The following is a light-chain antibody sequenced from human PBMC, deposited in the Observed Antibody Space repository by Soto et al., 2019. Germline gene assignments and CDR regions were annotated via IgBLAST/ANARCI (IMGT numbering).Light chain of an antibody. Sequence: DIHMTQSPSSLSASVGDGVTITSRASQSITTFLAWYQQKPGKAPQILIYDASKLEPGVPSRLSGGGSGTEFTLTISSLQPDDFATYYCQQYSTYPLTFGGGTKVDI. CDR1: QSITTF. CDR3: QQYSTYPLT. J-gene: IGKJ4*01. V-gene: IGKV1-5*01. CDR2: DAS.